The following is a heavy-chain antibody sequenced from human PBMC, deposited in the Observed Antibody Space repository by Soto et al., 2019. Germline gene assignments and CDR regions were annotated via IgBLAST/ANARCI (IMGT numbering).Heavy chain of an antibody. CDR2: IKSKTDGGTT. D-gene: IGHD4-17*01. V-gene: IGHV3-15*07. J-gene: IGHJ6*02. CDR3: TTGKEDPYGDYYYYYGMDV. Sequence: EVQLVESGGGLVKPGGSLRLSCAASGFTFSNAWMNWVRQAPGKGLEWVGRIKSKTDGGTTDYAAPAKGRFTISRDDSKNTLYLQMNSLKTEDTAVYYCTTGKEDPYGDYYYYYGMDVWGQGTTVTVSS. CDR1: GFTFSNAW.